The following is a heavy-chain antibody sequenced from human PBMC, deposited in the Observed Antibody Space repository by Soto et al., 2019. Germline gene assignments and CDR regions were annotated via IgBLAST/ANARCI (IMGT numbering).Heavy chain of an antibody. CDR1: GFTVSDNY. V-gene: IGHV3-53*02. CDR2: IYSGGST. CDR3: ARGERFLEWLDYYYGMDV. J-gene: IGHJ6*02. D-gene: IGHD3-3*01. Sequence: EVQLVETGGGLIQPGGSLRLSCAASGFTVSDNYMNWVRQAPGKGLEWVSVIYSGGSTYYADSVKGRFTISRDNSKNTLYLQMNSLRAEDTAVYYCARGERFLEWLDYYYGMDVWGQGTTVTVSS.